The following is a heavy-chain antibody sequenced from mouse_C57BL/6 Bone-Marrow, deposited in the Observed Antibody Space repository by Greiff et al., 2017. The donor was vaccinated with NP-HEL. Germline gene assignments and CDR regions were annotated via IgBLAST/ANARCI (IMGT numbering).Heavy chain of an antibody. V-gene: IGHV1-50*01. J-gene: IGHJ2*01. CDR1: GYTFTSYW. CDR3: ARSDGYYFDN. Sequence: VQLQQPGAELVKPGASVKLSCKASGYTFTSYWMQWVKQRPGQGLEWIGEIDPSDSYTNYNQKFKGKATLTVDTSFSTAYMQLSSLTSEDSAVYYCARSDGYYFDNWGQGTTLTVSS. D-gene: IGHD2-3*01. CDR2: IDPSDSYT.